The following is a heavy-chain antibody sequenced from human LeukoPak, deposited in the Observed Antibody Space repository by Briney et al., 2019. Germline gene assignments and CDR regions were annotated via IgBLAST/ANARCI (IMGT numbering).Heavy chain of an antibody. CDR3: ARAQGVYYGSGSYYSTNWFDP. CDR2: IYYSGST. D-gene: IGHD3-10*01. Sequence: KPSETVSLTCTVSGGSISSYYWSWIRQPPGKGLEWIGYIYYSGSTNYNPSLKSRVTISVDTSKKQFPLKLSHVTAADTAVYYCARAQGVYYGSGSYYSTNWFDPWGQGTLVTVSS. CDR1: GGSISSYY. V-gene: IGHV4-59*01. J-gene: IGHJ5*02.